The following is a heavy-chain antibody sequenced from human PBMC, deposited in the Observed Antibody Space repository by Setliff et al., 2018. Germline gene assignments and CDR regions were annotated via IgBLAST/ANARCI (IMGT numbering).Heavy chain of an antibody. V-gene: IGHV4-39*01. CDR3: ARHVGSRSRGYNYYYYYMDV. CDR2: AYYNADT. D-gene: IGHD3-10*01. CDR1: GVSLSGSLRGYAVF. J-gene: IGHJ6*03. Sequence: PSETLSLTCTVSGVSLSGSLRGYAVFWGWIRQSPGTELEWIGSAYYNADTYYNRFLKSQVTMSVDTSRNQFSLHLISVTAADTAVYYCARHVGSRSRGYNYYYYYMDVWGKGTTVTVSS.